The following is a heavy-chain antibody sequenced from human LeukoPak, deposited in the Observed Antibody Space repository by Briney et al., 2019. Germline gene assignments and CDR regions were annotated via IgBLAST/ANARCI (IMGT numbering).Heavy chain of an antibody. J-gene: IGHJ6*02. V-gene: IGHV3-30*03. CDR2: ISDDGNNK. CDR1: GFTVSSNY. CDR3: ARDPMTAAGSKDGMDV. Sequence: GSLRLSCAASGFTVSSNYMSWVRQAPGKGLEWVTVISDDGNNKYFADSVKGRFTISRDNSKNTLYLQMNSLRAEDTAVYYCARDPMTAAGSKDGMDVWGQGTTVTVSS. D-gene: IGHD6-13*01.